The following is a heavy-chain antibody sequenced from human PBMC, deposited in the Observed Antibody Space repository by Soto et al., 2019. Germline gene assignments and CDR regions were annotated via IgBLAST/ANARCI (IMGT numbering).Heavy chain of an antibody. D-gene: IGHD3-10*01. CDR3: AKSRDVWFAELYGFDI. V-gene: IGHV3-23*02. J-gene: IGHJ3*02. Sequence: GGSLRLTCAASGFTISSYAMNWGRQAPGKGQEWVSAISGSGGSTYYEDSVKGRVTTSRDNSKNTLYRQMNSRSAEDTVLYYYAKSRDVWFAELYGFDIWGQGTMVTVSS. CDR2: ISGSGGST. CDR1: GFTISSYA.